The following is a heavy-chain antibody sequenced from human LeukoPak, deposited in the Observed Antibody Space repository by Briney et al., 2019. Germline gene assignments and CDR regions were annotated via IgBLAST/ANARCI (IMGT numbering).Heavy chain of an antibody. CDR1: GFTFSSYA. V-gene: IGHV3-23*01. Sequence: GGSLRLSCAASGFTFSSYAMSWVRQAPGKGLEWVSAISGSGGSTYYADSVKGRFTISRDNSKNTLYLQMNSLRAEDTAVYYCAKSPRAVVDKNYLDYWGQGILVTISS. D-gene: IGHD3-22*01. CDR3: AKSPRAVVDKNYLDY. CDR2: ISGSGGST. J-gene: IGHJ4*02.